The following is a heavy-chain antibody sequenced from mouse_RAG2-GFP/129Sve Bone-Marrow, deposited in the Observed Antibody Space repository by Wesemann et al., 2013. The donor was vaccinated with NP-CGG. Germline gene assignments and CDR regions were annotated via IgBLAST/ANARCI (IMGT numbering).Heavy chain of an antibody. J-gene: IGHJ4*01. CDR2: ISTYYGDA. CDR3: ARRSSLYAMDY. V-gene: IGHV1S137*01. D-gene: IGHD3-1*01. CDR1: GYTFTDYA. Sequence: QVQLQQPGAELVRPGVSVKISCKGSGYTFTDYAMHWVKQSHAKSLEWIGVISTYYGDASYNQKFKGKATMTVDKSSSTAYMELARLTSEDSAIYYCARRSSLYAMDYWGQGTSVTVSS.